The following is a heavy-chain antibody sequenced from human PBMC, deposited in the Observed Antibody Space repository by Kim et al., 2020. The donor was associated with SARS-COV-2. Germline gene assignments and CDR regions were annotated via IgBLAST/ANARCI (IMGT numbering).Heavy chain of an antibody. D-gene: IGHD3-22*01. Sequence: GGSLRLSCAASGFTFSSSAMHWVRQAPGKGLEWVAVISYDGSNKYYADSVKGRFTISRDNSKNTLYLQMNSLRAEDTAVYYCARDRNYYDSSGYYYPRYYYYYGMDVWGQGTTVTVSS. J-gene: IGHJ6*02. CDR2: ISYDGSNK. CDR3: ARDRNYYDSSGYYYPRYYYYYGMDV. CDR1: GFTFSSSA. V-gene: IGHV3-30-3*01.